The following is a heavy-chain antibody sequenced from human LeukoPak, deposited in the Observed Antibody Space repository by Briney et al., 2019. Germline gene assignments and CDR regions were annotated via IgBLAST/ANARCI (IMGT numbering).Heavy chain of an antibody. CDR1: GFTFDDYG. Sequence: PGGSLRLTCATSGFTFDDYGMSWVRQAPGKGLEWVSGINWNGGSTGYADSVKGRFTISRDNAKNSLYLQMNSLRAEDTALYHCARDSSWIRQQLAFYGMDVWGQGTTVTVSS. CDR2: INWNGGST. D-gene: IGHD6-13*01. V-gene: IGHV3-20*01. J-gene: IGHJ6*02. CDR3: ARDSSWIRQQLAFYGMDV.